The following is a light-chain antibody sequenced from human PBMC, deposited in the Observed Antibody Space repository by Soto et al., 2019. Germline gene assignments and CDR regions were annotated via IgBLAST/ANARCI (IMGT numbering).Light chain of an antibody. J-gene: IGLJ1*01. V-gene: IGLV2-14*03. CDR1: HNDIGTYDY. Sequence: QSVLTQPTSVSGSPGQSISISCTGNHNDIGTYDYVSWYQQHPGRAPRVLIHGGTTRASGISDRFSASKSRLTASLTISGLQPEDEADYYCSSFTSTRIYVFGPGTKVTVL. CDR2: GGT. CDR3: SSFTSTRIYV.